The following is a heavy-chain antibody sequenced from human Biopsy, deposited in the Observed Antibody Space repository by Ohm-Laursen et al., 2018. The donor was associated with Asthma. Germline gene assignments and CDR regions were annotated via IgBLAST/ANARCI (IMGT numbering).Heavy chain of an antibody. J-gene: IGHJ5*02. CDR1: GFTFRHYA. Sequence: SLRLSCAASGFTFRHYAMHWVRQAPGKGLEWVAFILSDGGEPSYADSVKGRFSISRDNSKSTVYLQMNSLRAGDTAVYYCASESYLRGFGHTLDLWGQGTQVTFS. V-gene: IGHV3-33*01. CDR3: ASESYLRGFGHTLDL. CDR2: ILSDGGEP. D-gene: IGHD5-12*01.